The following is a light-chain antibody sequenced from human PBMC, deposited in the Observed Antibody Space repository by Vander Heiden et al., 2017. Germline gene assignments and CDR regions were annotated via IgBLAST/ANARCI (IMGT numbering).Light chain of an antibody. CDR2: DTS. V-gene: IGKV3-11*01. CDR3: QQRSNWPLT. J-gene: IGKJ4*01. Sequence: EIVLTQSPATLSVSPGERATLPCRASQSVSGYLAWYQQKPGQPPRLLIYDTSSRATDIPASFSGSGSGTDFTLTISSLEPEDFAVYYCQQRSNWPLTFGGGTKVELK. CDR1: QSVSGY.